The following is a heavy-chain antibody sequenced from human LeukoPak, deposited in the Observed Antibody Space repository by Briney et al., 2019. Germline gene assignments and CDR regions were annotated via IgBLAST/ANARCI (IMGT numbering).Heavy chain of an antibody. D-gene: IGHD3-22*01. V-gene: IGHV3-23*01. J-gene: IGHJ4*02. Sequence: GGSLRLSCAASGFTVSSNYMSWVRQAPGKGLEWVSAISGSGGSTYYADSVKGRFTISRDNSKNTLYLQMNSLRAEDTAVYYCAKSTDYYDSSGYYRVFDYWGQGTLVTVSS. CDR3: AKSTDYYDSSGYYRVFDY. CDR2: ISGSGGST. CDR1: GFTVSSNY.